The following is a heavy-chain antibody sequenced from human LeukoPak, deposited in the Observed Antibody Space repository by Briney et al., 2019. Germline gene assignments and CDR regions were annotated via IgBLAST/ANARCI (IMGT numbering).Heavy chain of an antibody. CDR3: AKGRGVLWFGEAHNWFDP. Sequence: GGSLRLSCAASGFTFSSYWMHWVRQAPGKGLVWVSRINSDGSSTSYADSVKGRFTISRDNAKNTLYLQMNSLRAEDTAVYYCAKGRGVLWFGEAHNWFDPWGQGTLVTVSS. CDR2: INSDGSST. J-gene: IGHJ5*02. CDR1: GFTFSSYW. D-gene: IGHD3-10*01. V-gene: IGHV3-74*01.